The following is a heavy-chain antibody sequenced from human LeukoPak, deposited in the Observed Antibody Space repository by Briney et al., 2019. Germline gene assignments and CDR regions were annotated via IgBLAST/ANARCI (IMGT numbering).Heavy chain of an antibody. J-gene: IGHJ4*02. CDR1: GFTFSSYA. CDR2: ISSNGGST. Sequence: GGSLRLSCAASGFTFSSYAMHWVRQAPGKGLEYVSAISSNGGSTYYANSVKGRFTISRDNSKNTLYLQMGSLRAEDMAVYYCARGGATEYYFDYWGQGTLVTVSS. V-gene: IGHV3-64*01. CDR3: ARGGATEYYFDY. D-gene: IGHD1-26*01.